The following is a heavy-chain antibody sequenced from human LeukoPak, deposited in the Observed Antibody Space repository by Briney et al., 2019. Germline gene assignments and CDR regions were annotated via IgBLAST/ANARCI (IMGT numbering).Heavy chain of an antibody. CDR2: ITNTGGTT. J-gene: IGHJ3*01. CDR3: ARDPLSDDAFDL. CDR1: GFTLSDYY. Sequence: GSLRLSCAASGFTLSDYYMNWVRQAPGKGLEWLSYITNTGGTTYADSVQGRFTTSRDNAKNSLYLQMNSPRDEDTAVYYCARDPLSDDAFDLWGQGTVVTVSS. V-gene: IGHV3-69-1*02.